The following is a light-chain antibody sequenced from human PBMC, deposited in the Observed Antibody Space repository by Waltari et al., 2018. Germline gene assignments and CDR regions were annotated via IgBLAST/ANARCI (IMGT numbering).Light chain of an antibody. CDR1: SGSIASHY. CDR3: QSYQV. Sequence: FMLTPPHSVSDSPGKTVAISCTRTSGSIASHYVQWYQLRPGSAPTPIIFEDDQRPSGVPGRFSGFIDSSSNSASLTISGLKTEDEADYYCQSYQVFGGGTKLTVL. V-gene: IGLV6-57*03. CDR2: EDD. J-gene: IGLJ3*02.